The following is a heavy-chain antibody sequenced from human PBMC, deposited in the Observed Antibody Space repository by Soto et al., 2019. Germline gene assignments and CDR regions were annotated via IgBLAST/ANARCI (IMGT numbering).Heavy chain of an antibody. CDR2: ISYDGSNK. CDR1: GFTFSSYG. CDR3: AKGGAAAGQYYYYYYGMDV. Sequence: GGSLRLSCAASGFTFSSYGMHWVRQAPGKGLEWVAVISYDGSNKYYADSVKGRFTISRDNSKNTLYLQMNSLRAEDTAVYYCAKGGAAAGQYYYYYYGMDVWGQGTTVTVSS. J-gene: IGHJ6*02. V-gene: IGHV3-30*18. D-gene: IGHD6-13*01.